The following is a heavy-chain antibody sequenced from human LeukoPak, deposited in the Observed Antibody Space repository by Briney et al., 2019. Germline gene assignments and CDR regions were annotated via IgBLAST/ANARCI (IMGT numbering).Heavy chain of an antibody. V-gene: IGHV3-53*01. J-gene: IGHJ4*02. D-gene: IGHD6-19*01. Sequence: PGGSLRLSCAASGFTVSSNYMSWVRQAPGKGLEWVSVIYSGGSTYYADSVKGRFTISRDNSKNTLYLQMNSLRAEDTAVYYCARLIAVAGRGHFDYWGQGTLVTVSS. CDR2: IYSGGST. CDR1: GFTVSSNY. CDR3: ARLIAVAGRGHFDY.